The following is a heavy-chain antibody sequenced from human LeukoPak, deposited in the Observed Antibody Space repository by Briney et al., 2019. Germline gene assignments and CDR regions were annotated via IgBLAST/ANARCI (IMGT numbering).Heavy chain of an antibody. CDR1: SGSISYYY. J-gene: IGHJ4*02. D-gene: IGHD4-17*01. Sequence: SETRSLTCFVTSGSISYYYCSWIRQPALKGLEWIGRLYTSGSTDYNPSLKSRVTMSVDKSKNQFSLKLRSVTSADTAVYYCARGTVTTLFDYWGQGTLVTVS. CDR3: ARGTVTTLFDY. CDR2: LYTSGST. V-gene: IGHV4-4*07.